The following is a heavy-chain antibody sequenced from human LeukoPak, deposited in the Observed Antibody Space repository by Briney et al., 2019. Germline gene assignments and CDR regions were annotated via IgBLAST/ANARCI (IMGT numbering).Heavy chain of an antibody. D-gene: IGHD2/OR15-2a*01. J-gene: IGHJ4*02. CDR2: ISSDSSDI. CDR1: GLNFRVYN. V-gene: IGHV3-48*01. Sequence: GGSLRLSCAASGLNFRVYNMNWVRQAPGKGLEWIAYISSDSSDIFYADSVKGRFTISRDNAKNSLYLQMKSLRADDTAIYYCAKGNIFDSWGQGNLVTVSS. CDR3: AKGNIFDS.